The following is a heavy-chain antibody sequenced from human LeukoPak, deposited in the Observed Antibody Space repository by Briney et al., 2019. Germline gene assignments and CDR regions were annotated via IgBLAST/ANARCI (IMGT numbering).Heavy chain of an antibody. CDR2: ISSSSSYI. CDR1: GFTFSSYS. V-gene: IGHV3-21*04. D-gene: IGHD2-21*02. J-gene: IGHJ4*02. CDR3: AKDREGRDWYSDY. Sequence: GGSLRLSCAASGFTFSSYSMNWVRQAPGKGLEWVSSISSSSSYIYYADSVKGRFTISRDNAKNSLYLQMSSLRAEDTAVYYCAKDREGRDWYSDYWGQGALVTVST.